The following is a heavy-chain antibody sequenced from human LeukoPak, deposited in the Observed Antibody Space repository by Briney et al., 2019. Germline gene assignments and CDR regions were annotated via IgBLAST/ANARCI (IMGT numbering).Heavy chain of an antibody. CDR2: MYYSGST. CDR1: GGSFSVYY. V-gene: IGHV4-34*11. J-gene: IGHJ4*02. CDR3: ATYPFRGDTHYFDY. Sequence: SETLSLTCAVYGGSFSVYYWSWIRQPPGKGLEWIAYMYYSGSTNYNPSLKSRVSISLDTSKNQFSLKLSSVTAADTAVYYCATYPFRGDTHYFDYWGQGILVTVSS. D-gene: IGHD3-10*01.